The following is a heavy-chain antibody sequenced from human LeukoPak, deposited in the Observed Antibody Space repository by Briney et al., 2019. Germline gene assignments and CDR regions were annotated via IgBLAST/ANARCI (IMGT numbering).Heavy chain of an antibody. CDR2: VSDTGRA. Sequence: SETLSLTCTVSIGSLNTYFWTWVRQPAGKGLEWIGRVSDTGRAYYNPSLESRVTISLDTSKNQFSLKVASVTAADTAVYYCARGKEMTRTSGYYSFDFWGQGTLVSVSS. J-gene: IGHJ4*02. D-gene: IGHD3-9*01. V-gene: IGHV4-4*07. CDR3: ARGKEMTRTSGYYSFDF. CDR1: IGSLNTYF.